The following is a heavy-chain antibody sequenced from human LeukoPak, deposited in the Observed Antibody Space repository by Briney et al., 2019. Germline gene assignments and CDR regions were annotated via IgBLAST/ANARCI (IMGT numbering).Heavy chain of an antibody. CDR1: GGSVSSGSYY. CDR2: IYYSEST. D-gene: IGHD3-22*01. V-gene: IGHV4-61*01. J-gene: IGHJ4*02. Sequence: SETLSLTCTVSGGSVSSGSYYWSWIRQPPGKGLEWIGYIYYSESTNYNPSLKSRVTISVDTSKNQFSLKLSSVTAADTAVYYCARDRNYYDSSGYYFANWGQGTLVTVSS. CDR3: ARDRNYYDSSGYYFAN.